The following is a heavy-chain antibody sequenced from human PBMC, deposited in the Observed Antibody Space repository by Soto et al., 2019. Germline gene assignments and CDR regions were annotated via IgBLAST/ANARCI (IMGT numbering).Heavy chain of an antibody. CDR2: ISYDGTNQ. V-gene: IGHV3-30-3*01. CDR1: GFSFSGYA. D-gene: IGHD1-1*01. J-gene: IGHJ4*02. CDR3: AREALWKTGNSDD. Sequence: QVQLVESGGGVVQPGRSLRVSCAASGFSFSGYAMHWVRQAPGKGLEWVAVISYDGTNQYYTDSVKARFTISRDNSKNTLYLQMNSLRGEDTAVYYCAREALWKTGNSDDWGQGTLVTVSS.